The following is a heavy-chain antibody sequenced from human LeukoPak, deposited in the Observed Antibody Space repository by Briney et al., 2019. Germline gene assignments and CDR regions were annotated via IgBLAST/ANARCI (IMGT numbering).Heavy chain of an antibody. J-gene: IGHJ6*03. CDR2: FDPEDGET. CDR1: GYTLTELS. V-gene: IGHV1-24*01. CDR3: ATDIVVVPARDYYYYMDV. Sequence: GASVKVSCKVSGYTLTELSMHWVRQAPGKGLEWMGGFDPEDGETIYAQKFRGRVTMTEDTSTDTAYMELSSLRSEDTAVYYCATDIVVVPARDYYYYMDVWGKGTTVTVSS. D-gene: IGHD2-2*01.